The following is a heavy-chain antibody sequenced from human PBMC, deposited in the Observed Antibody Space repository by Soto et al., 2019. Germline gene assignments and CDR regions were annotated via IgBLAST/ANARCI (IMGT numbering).Heavy chain of an antibody. CDR2: IRVNNGDT. J-gene: IGHJ5*02. V-gene: IGHV1-18*01. CDR3: ARDRGPSSGYYPYWFDP. CDR1: GYTFTNSG. D-gene: IGHD3-22*01. Sequence: ASVKVSCKASGYTFTNSGFSWVRQAPGQGLEWVGWIRVNNGDTHYAQKLQGRVTMTTDTSTSTAFMELRSLRSDDTAVYYCARDRGPSSGYYPYWFDPWGQGTLVTVSS.